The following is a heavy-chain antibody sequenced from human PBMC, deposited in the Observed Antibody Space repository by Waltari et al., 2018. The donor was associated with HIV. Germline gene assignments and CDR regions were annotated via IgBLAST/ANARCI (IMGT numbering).Heavy chain of an antibody. Sequence: EVQLVESGGNLTRPGGSLRLSCVGSGFIVSDNYMSWVRQAPGKGRECVSVLYRKGNTLYGGSGKGRFTIFRDNSKNTLYLQMNTLRVDDTAVYYCARMQRFYGSEQSRYFYFGMDVWGQGTTVTVSS. D-gene: IGHD3-16*02. CDR3: ARMQRFYGSEQSRYFYFGMDV. CDR1: GFIVSDNY. J-gene: IGHJ6*02. V-gene: IGHV3-53*01. CDR2: LYRKGNT.